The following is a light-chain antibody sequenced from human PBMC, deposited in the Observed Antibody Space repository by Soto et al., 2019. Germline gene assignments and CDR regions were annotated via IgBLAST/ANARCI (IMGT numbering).Light chain of an antibody. Sequence: AIQMTQSPSSLSASVGDRVTITCRASQDIRTELGWYQQKPGKAPRLLIYGTFSLQSGVPSRFSGSGSGTDFTLTISSLQPDDFATYYCLQDFKYTRTFGQGTKV. CDR1: QDIRTE. J-gene: IGKJ1*01. CDR2: GTF. CDR3: LQDFKYTRT. V-gene: IGKV1-6*01.